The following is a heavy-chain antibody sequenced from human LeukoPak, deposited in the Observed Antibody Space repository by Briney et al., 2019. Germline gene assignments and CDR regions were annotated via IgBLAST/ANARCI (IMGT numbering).Heavy chain of an antibody. D-gene: IGHD5-12*01. CDR2: IYYTGGT. J-gene: IGHJ4*02. CDR3: TYQRGYSGYDPLHY. V-gene: IGHV4-39*01. Sequence: SETLSLTCTVSGGSISNSDYYWGWIRQPPGKGLKWIGSIYYTGGTYYNPSLKSRVTISVDTSKNQFSVTLSSVTAADTAIYYCTYQRGYSGYDPLHYWGQGTLVTVSS. CDR1: GGSISNSDYY.